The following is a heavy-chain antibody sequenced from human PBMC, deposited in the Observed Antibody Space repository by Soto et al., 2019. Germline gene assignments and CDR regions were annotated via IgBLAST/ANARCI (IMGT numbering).Heavy chain of an antibody. Sequence: PSETLSLTCTVSGDSINSTGSYWGWIRQPPGKGLDWIGNIFYSGSTFRNPSLRSRVTMSVDTSKNQFTLKLRSVTAAATAVYYCGGSWGYFQWALDYLGPGILVNVSS. V-gene: IGHV4-39*01. J-gene: IGHJ4*01. CDR1: GDSINSTGSY. CDR2: IFYSGST. CDR3: GGSWGYFQWALDY. D-gene: IGHD1-26*01.